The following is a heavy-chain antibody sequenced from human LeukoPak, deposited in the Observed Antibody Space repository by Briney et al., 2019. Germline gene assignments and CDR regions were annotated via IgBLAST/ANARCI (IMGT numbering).Heavy chain of an antibody. CDR3: ARVRYYYESSGYYPGGFDY. CDR1: GYTFTTYG. Sequence: ASVKVSCKASGYTFTTYGISWVRQAPGQGLEWMGWISTHNGNTNYGQKFQGRVTMTTDTSTSTAYMELRSLRSDDTAVYYCARVRYYYESSGYYPGGFDYWGQGTLVTVSS. D-gene: IGHD3-22*01. V-gene: IGHV1-18*01. CDR2: ISTHNGNT. J-gene: IGHJ4*02.